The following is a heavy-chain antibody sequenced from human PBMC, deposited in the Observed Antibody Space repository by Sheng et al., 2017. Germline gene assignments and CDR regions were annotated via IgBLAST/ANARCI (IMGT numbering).Heavy chain of an antibody. J-gene: IGHJ5*02. D-gene: IGHD4-17*01. CDR1: GFTFSNYA. CDR2: ISYDGSNK. Sequence: QVQLVESGGGVVQPGRSLRLSCAASGFTFSNYAMHWVRQAPGKGLEWVVVISYDGSNKYYADSVKGRFTISRDNSKHTLYLQMNSLRVEDTAVYYCARSSTVTTGGSFDPWGQGTLVTVSS. V-gene: IGHV3-30-3*01. CDR3: ARSSTVTTGGSFDP.